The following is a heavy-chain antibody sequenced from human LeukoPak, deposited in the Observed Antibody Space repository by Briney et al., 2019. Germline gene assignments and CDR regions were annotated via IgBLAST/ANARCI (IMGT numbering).Heavy chain of an antibody. J-gene: IGHJ6*02. Sequence: SETLSLTCTVSGGSISSYYWSWIRQPPGKGLEWIGYIYYSGSTNYNPSLKSRVTISVDTSKNQFSLKLSSVTAADTAVYYCARQDPRYYGMDVWGQGTTVTVSS. CDR2: IYYSGST. V-gene: IGHV4-59*08. CDR1: GGSISSYY. CDR3: ARQDPRYYGMDV.